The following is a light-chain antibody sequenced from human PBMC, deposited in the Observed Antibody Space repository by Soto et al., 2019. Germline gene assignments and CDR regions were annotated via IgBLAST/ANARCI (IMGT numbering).Light chain of an antibody. Sequence: EIVLTPSPGTLSLSPGERASLSCRASQNVNSNYLAWYQQKPGQAPRLLIYDASSRATGIPDRFGGSGSGTDFTLTISSLQAEDFASYYCQQLRSYPSTFGGGTKVDIK. CDR2: DAS. CDR1: QNVNSNY. J-gene: IGKJ4*01. V-gene: IGKV3D-20*02. CDR3: QQLRSYPST.